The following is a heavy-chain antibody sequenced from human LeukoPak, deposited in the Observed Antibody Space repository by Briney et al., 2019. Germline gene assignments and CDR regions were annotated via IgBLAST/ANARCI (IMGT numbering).Heavy chain of an antibody. CDR2: ISSNGGDT. CDR1: GFTFSSYG. V-gene: IGHV3-64D*06. CDR3: VNSRMTTVTAFDY. D-gene: IGHD4-17*01. Sequence: PGGSLRLSCAASGFTFSSYGMHWVRQAPGKGLEYVSTISSNGGDTYYADSVKGRFTISRDNSKNTLYLQMSSLRAEDTAVYYCVNSRMTTVTAFDYWGQGTLVTVSS. J-gene: IGHJ4*02.